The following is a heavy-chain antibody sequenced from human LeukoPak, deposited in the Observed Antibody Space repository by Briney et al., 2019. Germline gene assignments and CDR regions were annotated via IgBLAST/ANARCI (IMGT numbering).Heavy chain of an antibody. D-gene: IGHD2-21*01. Sequence: GGSLRLSCAASGFTFSSYDMHWVRQAPGKGLEWVSLISGDGGSTYYADSVKGRFTISRDNSKNTLYLQVNRLIAENAAVYYCAKIRIPPNDYWGQGTLVTVSS. V-gene: IGHV3-23*01. J-gene: IGHJ4*02. CDR2: ISGDGGST. CDR1: GFTFSSYD. CDR3: AKIRIPPNDY.